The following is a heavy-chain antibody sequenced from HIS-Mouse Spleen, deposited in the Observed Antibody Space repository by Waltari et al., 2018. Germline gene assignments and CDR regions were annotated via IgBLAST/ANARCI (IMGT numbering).Heavy chain of an antibody. CDR3: AREIPYSSSWYDWYFDL. V-gene: IGHV4-39*07. J-gene: IGHJ2*01. D-gene: IGHD6-13*01. CDR1: GGSISSSSYY. CDR2: FYYSGST. Sequence: QLQLQESGPGLVKPSETLSLTCTVSGGSISSSSYYWGWIRQPPGKGLEWSGSFYYSGSTYSNPSLKSRVTISVDTSKTQFSLKLSSVTAADTAVYYCAREIPYSSSWYDWYFDLWGRGTLVTVSS.